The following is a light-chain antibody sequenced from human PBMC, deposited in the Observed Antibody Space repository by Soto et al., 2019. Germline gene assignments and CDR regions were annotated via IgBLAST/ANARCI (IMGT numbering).Light chain of an antibody. V-gene: IGLV1-40*01. CDR3: TSYTTSTTWV. Sequence: QSVLTQPPSVSGAPGQRVTISCTGSSSNIGAGFDVHWYHQIAGTAPKLIISEVSNRPSGVSNRFSGSKSGSTASLTISGLQAEDEADYYCTSYTTSTTWVFGGGTKLTVL. CDR2: EVS. J-gene: IGLJ3*02. CDR1: SSNIGAGFD.